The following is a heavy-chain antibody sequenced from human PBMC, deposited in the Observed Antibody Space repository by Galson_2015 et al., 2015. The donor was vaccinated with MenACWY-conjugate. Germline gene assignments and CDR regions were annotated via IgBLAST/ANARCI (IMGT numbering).Heavy chain of an antibody. CDR2: IYSAGTT. D-gene: IGHD5-24*01. Sequence: ETLSLTCTVSGGSLSRYYWSWLRQPPGKGLEWIGYIYSAGTTTYNSSFESRVTISVDTSKNQFSLKLTSVTAADTAVYYCARVEMATITFDQWGQGTLVTVSS. CDR3: ARVEMATITFDQ. J-gene: IGHJ4*02. CDR1: GGSLSRYY. V-gene: IGHV4-59*01.